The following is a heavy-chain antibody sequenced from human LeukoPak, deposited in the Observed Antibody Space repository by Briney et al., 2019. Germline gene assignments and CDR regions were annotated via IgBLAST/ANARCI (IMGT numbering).Heavy chain of an antibody. Sequence: KPSQTLSLTCTVSGCSISSGDYYWSWLRQPPGKGLEWLGYIYYSGSTYYNPSLKSRVTFSVDTSKNQFSLKLSSVTAADTAVYYCARGYGDYVSPSWFDPWGQGTLVTVSS. D-gene: IGHD4-17*01. CDR3: ARGYGDYVSPSWFDP. V-gene: IGHV4-30-4*01. CDR1: GCSISSGDYY. CDR2: IYYSGST. J-gene: IGHJ5*02.